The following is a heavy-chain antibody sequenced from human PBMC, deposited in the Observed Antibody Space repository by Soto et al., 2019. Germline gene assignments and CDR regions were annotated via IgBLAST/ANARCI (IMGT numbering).Heavy chain of an antibody. Sequence: PSETLSLTCTVSGGSISSYYWSWIRQPPGKGLEWIGYISNSGTANYNPSLKSRVTISVDTSKNHFSLKLNSVAAADTAVYYCARFAYSSSWSFDFWGQGTLVTVSS. D-gene: IGHD6-6*01. J-gene: IGHJ4*02. CDR1: GGSISSYY. V-gene: IGHV4-59*08. CDR3: ARFAYSSSWSFDF. CDR2: ISNSGTA.